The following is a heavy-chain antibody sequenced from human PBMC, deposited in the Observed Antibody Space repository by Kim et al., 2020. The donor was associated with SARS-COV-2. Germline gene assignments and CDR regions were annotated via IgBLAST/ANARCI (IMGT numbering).Heavy chain of an antibody. V-gene: IGHV4-34*01. CDR3: ARGRNTMVRTYGMDV. CDR2: INHSGST. CDR1: GGSFSGYY. Sequence: SETLSLTCAVYGGSFSGYYWSWIRQPPGKGLEWIGEINHSGSTNYNPSLKSRVTISVDTSKNQSSLKLSSVTAADTAVYYCARGRNTMVRTYGMDVWGQGTTVTVSS. D-gene: IGHD3-10*01. J-gene: IGHJ6*02.